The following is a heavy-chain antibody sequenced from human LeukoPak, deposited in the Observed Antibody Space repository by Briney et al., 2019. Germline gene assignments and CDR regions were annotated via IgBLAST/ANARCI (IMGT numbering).Heavy chain of an antibody. D-gene: IGHD6-13*01. CDR1: GSTFSSYG. V-gene: IGHV3-30*18. CDR3: AKDFYGGSWHVEH. Sequence: GGSLRLSCAASGSTFSSYGMYWVRQAPGKGLEWVAVIPYDGSNKYYADSVKGRFTISRDNSRNTLYLQMNSLRADDTAVYYCAKDFYGGSWHVEHWGQGTLVTVSS. J-gene: IGHJ1*01. CDR2: IPYDGSNK.